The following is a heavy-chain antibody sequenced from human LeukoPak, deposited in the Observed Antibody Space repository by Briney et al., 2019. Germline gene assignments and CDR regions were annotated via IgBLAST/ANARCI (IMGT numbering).Heavy chain of an antibody. D-gene: IGHD3-22*01. J-gene: IGHJ1*01. CDR1: GGSFSGYY. Sequence: SSETLFLTCAVYGGSFSGYYWSWIRQPPGKGLEWIGEINHSGSTNYNPSLKSRVTISVDTSKNQFSLKLSSVTAADTAAYYCARETNFYDSRGYYYVAEYFQHWGQGTLVTVSS. V-gene: IGHV4-34*01. CDR3: ARETNFYDSRGYYYVAEYFQH. CDR2: INHSGST.